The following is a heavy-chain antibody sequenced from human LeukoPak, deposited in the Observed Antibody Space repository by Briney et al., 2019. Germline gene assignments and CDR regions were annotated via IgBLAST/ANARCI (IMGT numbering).Heavy chain of an antibody. V-gene: IGHV1-2*02. J-gene: IGHJ5*02. D-gene: IGHD1-7*01. CDR1: GYSFTRYG. Sequence: ASVKVSCKASGYSFTRYGFSWVRQAPGQGLEWMAWINTDSGVANYAQKFQGRVTLTRDKSITTAYMELNSLRSDDTALYYCARDWDPITGTTRWFDPWGQGTLVTVSS. CDR2: INTDSGVA. CDR3: ARDWDPITGTTRWFDP.